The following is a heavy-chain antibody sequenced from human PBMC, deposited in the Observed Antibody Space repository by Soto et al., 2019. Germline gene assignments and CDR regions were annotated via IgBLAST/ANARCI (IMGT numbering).Heavy chain of an antibody. CDR3: ARDHSSSWYRKYNYYYYGMDV. CDR2: IYSGGST. J-gene: IGHJ6*02. Sequence: EVQLVESGGGLVQPGGSLRLSCAASGFTVSSNYMSWVRQAPGKGLEWVSVIYSGGSTYYADSVKGRFTISRDNSKNTLYLQMNSLRAEDTAVYYCARDHSSSWYRKYNYYYYGMDVWGQGTTVTVSS. CDR1: GFTVSSNY. D-gene: IGHD6-13*01. V-gene: IGHV3-66*01.